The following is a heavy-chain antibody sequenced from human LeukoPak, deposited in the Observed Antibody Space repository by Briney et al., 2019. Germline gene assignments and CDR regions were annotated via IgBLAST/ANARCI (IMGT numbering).Heavy chain of an antibody. J-gene: IGHJ4*02. V-gene: IGHV4-34*01. CDR3: ARGRYSLNY. CDR2: INHSGST. CDR1: GGSFSGYY. Sequence: PSETLSFTCAVYGGSFSGYYWSWIRQPPGKGLEWIGEINHSGSTNYNPSLKSRVTISVDTSKNQFSLKLSSVTAADTAVYYCARGRYSLNYWGQGTLVTVSS. D-gene: IGHD5-18*01.